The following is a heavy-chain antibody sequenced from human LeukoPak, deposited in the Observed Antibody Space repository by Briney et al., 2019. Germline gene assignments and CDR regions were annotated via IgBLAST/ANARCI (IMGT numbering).Heavy chain of an antibody. CDR3: ARGGGRYSVDY. CDR2: INPDSGGT. D-gene: IGHD1-26*01. Sequence: GASVKVSCKASGYTFTDYYIHWVRQAPGQGLEWMGWINPDSGGTNYPQKFQGRVTMTRDTSISTAYMELSRLRSDDTAVYYCARGGGRYSVDYWGQGTLVIVSS. J-gene: IGHJ4*02. V-gene: IGHV1-2*02. CDR1: GYTFTDYY.